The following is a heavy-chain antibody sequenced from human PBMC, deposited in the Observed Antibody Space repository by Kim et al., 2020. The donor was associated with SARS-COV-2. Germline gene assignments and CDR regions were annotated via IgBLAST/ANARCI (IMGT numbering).Heavy chain of an antibody. J-gene: IGHJ6*02. CDR1: GYTFTSYA. Sequence: ASVKVSCKASGYTFTSYAMHWVRQAPGQRLEWMGWINAGNGNTKYSQKFQGRVTITRDTSASTAYMELSSLRSEDTAVYYCARPSEYDILTGYEGGMDVWGQGTTVTVSS. D-gene: IGHD3-9*01. CDR3: ARPSEYDILTGYEGGMDV. V-gene: IGHV1-3*01. CDR2: INAGNGNT.